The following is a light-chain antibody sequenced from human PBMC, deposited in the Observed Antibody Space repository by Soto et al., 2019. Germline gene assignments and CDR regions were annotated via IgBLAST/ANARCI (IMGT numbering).Light chain of an antibody. J-gene: IGLJ1*01. CDR3: CSYAGTYV. CDR2: EGT. Sequence: QSALTQPASVSGSPGQSITISCTGTSSDVGRYDLVSWYQQHPGKAPKLMIYEGTKRPSGVSDRFSASKSANSASLTISGLHAEDEADYYCCSYAGTYVFGTGTKVTVL. V-gene: IGLV2-23*01. CDR1: SSDVGRYDL.